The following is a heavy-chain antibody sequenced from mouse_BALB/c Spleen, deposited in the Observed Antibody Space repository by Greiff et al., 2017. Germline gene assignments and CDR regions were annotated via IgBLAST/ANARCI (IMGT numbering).Heavy chain of an antibody. CDR2: IRLKSNNYAT. V-gene: IGHV6-6*02. CDR3: TRDYGGFDY. CDR1: GFTFSNYW. J-gene: IGHJ2*01. D-gene: IGHD1-1*01. Sequence: EVMLVESGGGLVQPGGSMKLSCVASGFTFSNYWMNWVRQSPEKGLEWVAEIRLKSNNYATHYAESVKGRFTISRDDSKSSVYLQMNNLRAEDTGIYYCTRDYGGFDYWGQGTTLTVSS.